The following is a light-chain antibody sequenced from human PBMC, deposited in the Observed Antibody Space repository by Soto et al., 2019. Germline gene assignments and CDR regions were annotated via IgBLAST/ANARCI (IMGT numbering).Light chain of an antibody. Sequence: EIVLTQSPGTLSLSPGERVTLSCRASQSVRNNYLSWYQQKPGQHPRLLIYDASSMATDIPDRFRRSGSATDITLTISKLETQDNGLFYCQHYGSSPTFGGGTKVEIK. CDR1: QSVRNNY. J-gene: IGKJ4*01. CDR3: QHYGSSPT. CDR2: DAS. V-gene: IGKV3-20*01.